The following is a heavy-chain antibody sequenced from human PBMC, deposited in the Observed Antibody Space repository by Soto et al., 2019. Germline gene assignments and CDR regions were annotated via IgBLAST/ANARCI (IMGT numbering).Heavy chain of an antibody. CDR1: GGSISSSSYY. V-gene: IGHV4-39*01. J-gene: IGHJ5*02. D-gene: IGHD1-1*01. CDR2: IYYSGST. Sequence: SETLSLTCTVSGGSISSSSYYWGWIRQPPGKGLEWIGSIYYSGSTYYNPSLKSRVTISVDTSKNQFSLKLSSVTAADTAVYYCARHFDWNDPLTYNWFDPWGQRTLVTVSS. CDR3: ARHFDWNDPLTYNWFDP.